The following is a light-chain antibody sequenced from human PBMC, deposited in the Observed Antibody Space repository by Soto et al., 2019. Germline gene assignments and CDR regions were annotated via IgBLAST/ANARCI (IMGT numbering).Light chain of an antibody. CDR2: EVS. Sequence: QSALTQPAAVSGSPGQSITISCAGTNSDIGDYDYVSWYQHHPGKAPRLLIYEVSSRPSGVANRFSASKSGNTASLTISGLQAEDEADYYCNSYTSSRSLVFGGGTKLTVL. V-gene: IGLV2-14*01. J-gene: IGLJ3*02. CDR3: NSYTSSRSLV. CDR1: NSDIGDYDY.